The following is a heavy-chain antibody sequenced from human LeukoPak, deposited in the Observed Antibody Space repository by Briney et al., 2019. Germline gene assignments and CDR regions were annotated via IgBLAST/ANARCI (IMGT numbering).Heavy chain of an antibody. CDR3: ARDDVTMVRGVRISYYYYGMDV. D-gene: IGHD3-10*01. V-gene: IGHV1-3*01. CDR1: GYTFTSYA. J-gene: IGHJ6*04. Sequence: ASVKVSCKASGYTFTSYAMHWVRQAPGQRFEWMGWINAGNGNTKYLQKFQGRVTITRDTSASTAYMELSSLRSEDTAVYYCARDDVTMVRGVRISYYYYGMDVWGKGTTVTVSS. CDR2: INAGNGNT.